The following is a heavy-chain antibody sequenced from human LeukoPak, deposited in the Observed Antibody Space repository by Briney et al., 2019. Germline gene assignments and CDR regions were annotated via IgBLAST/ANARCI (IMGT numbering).Heavy chain of an antibody. CDR1: GFAFSSYA. Sequence: PGGSLRLSCAASGFAFSSYAMSWVRQAPGKGLEWVSSIISSGSVTYYADSVKGRFTISRDNSKNTVYLQMDSLRAEDSAVYYCAKNGGYSYGLYYFDYWGQGTLVTVSS. D-gene: IGHD5-18*01. CDR2: IISSGSVT. V-gene: IGHV3-23*01. CDR3: AKNGGYSYGLYYFDY. J-gene: IGHJ4*02.